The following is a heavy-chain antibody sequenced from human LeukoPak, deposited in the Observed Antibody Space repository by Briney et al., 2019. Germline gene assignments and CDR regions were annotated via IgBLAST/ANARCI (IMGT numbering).Heavy chain of an antibody. Sequence: PSETLSLTCAVYGGSFSGYYWSWIRQPPGKGLEWIGEINHSGSTNYNPSLKSRVTISVDTSKSQFSLKLSSVTAADTAVYYCARIVYSSSTDYWGQGTLVTVSS. V-gene: IGHV4-34*01. CDR1: GGSFSGYY. J-gene: IGHJ4*02. D-gene: IGHD6-6*01. CDR3: ARIVYSSSTDY. CDR2: INHSGST.